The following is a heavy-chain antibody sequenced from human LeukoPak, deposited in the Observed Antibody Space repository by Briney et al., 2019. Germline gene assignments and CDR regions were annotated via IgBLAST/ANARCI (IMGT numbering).Heavy chain of an antibody. J-gene: IGHJ3*02. V-gene: IGHV1-69*04. CDR1: GGTFSSYA. CDR3: ARVGRYGGDAFDT. D-gene: IGHD3-16*01. CDR2: IIPILGIA. Sequence: SVKVSCKASGGTFSSYAISWVRQAPGQGLEWMGRIIPILGIANYAQKFQGRVTITADKSTSTAYMELSSLRSEDTAVYYCARVGRYGGDAFDTWGQGTMVTVSS.